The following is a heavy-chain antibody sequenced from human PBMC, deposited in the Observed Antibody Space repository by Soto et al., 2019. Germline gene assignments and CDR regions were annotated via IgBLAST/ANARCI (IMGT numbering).Heavy chain of an antibody. J-gene: IGHJ4*02. V-gene: IGHV3-33*01. Sequence: QVQLVESGGGVVQPGRSLRLSCAASGFTFSSYGMHWVRQAPGKGLEWVAVIWYDGSNKYYADSVKGRFTISRDNSKNTLYLQMNSLRAEDTAVYYCGRETYGDYYFDYWGQGTLVTVSS. D-gene: IGHD4-17*01. CDR3: GRETYGDYYFDY. CDR2: IWYDGSNK. CDR1: GFTFSSYG.